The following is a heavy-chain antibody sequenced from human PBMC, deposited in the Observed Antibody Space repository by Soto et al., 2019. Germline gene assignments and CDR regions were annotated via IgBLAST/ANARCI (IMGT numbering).Heavy chain of an antibody. V-gene: IGHV1-46*01. CDR2: INPNSGST. Sequence: ASVKVSCKASGYTFTGYYMHWVRQAPGQGLEWMGIINPNSGSTNYAQKFQGRVTMTRDTSMSTVYMELSSLRSEDTAVYYCAITPPDTAIPQFDYWGQGTLVTVSS. J-gene: IGHJ4*02. CDR3: AITPPDTAIPQFDY. CDR1: GYTFTGYY. D-gene: IGHD5-18*01.